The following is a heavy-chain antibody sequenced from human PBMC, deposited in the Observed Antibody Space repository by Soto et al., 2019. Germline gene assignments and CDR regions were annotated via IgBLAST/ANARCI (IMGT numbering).Heavy chain of an antibody. CDR2: ISAYNGNT. J-gene: IGHJ5*02. CDR3: ARVGSRTIRFDP. V-gene: IGHV1-18*01. CDR1: GYTFTSYG. Sequence: ASVKVSCKASGYTFTSYGISWVLQAPGQGLEWTGWISAYNGNTNYAQKLQGRVTMTTDTSTSTAYMELRSLRSDDTAVYYCARVGSRTIRFDPWGQGTLVTVSS. D-gene: IGHD2-2*01.